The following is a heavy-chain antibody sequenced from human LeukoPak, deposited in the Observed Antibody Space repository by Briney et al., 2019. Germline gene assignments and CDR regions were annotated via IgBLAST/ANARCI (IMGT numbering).Heavy chain of an antibody. Sequence: SVKVSCKASGGGFTFTSHAITWVRQAPGQGLEWMAGIIPIYGSASYAQKFQGRVTVTSGESTRTVYMELSSLRSEDTAVYYCAGFFYDESHDAFDLWGQGTMVTVSS. V-gene: IGHV1-69*13. CDR1: GGGFTFTSHA. CDR2: IIPIYGSA. CDR3: AGFFYDESHDAFDL. D-gene: IGHD2/OR15-2a*01. J-gene: IGHJ3*01.